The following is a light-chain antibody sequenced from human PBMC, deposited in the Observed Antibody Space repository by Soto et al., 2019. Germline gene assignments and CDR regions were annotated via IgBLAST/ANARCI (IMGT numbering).Light chain of an antibody. Sequence: EIVLTQSPGTLSLSPGDRATLSCRASQSVSSNYLAWYQQKPGQAPRLLIYGASSRATGIPDRFSGSGSGTDFTLTISRLEPEDVAVYYCQQYGVSPPLTFGGGTKVEVK. J-gene: IGKJ4*01. CDR1: QSVSSNY. V-gene: IGKV3-20*01. CDR2: GAS. CDR3: QQYGVSPPLT.